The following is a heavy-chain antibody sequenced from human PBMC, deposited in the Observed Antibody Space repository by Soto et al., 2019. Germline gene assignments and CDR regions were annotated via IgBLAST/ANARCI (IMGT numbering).Heavy chain of an antibody. CDR2: TNYSGRTNY. CDR3: ARDKEHTHGAVLEY. Sequence: SETLSLTCSVSGGSISTYFWSWVRQVPGKGLEWIGYTNYSGRTNYNYNPSLKSRVTISVDTSKNQFSLHLNSVTAADTAVYYCARDKEHTHGAVLEYWGQGTLVTVSS. CDR1: GGSISTYF. D-gene: IGHD2-8*02. V-gene: IGHV4-59*01. J-gene: IGHJ4*02.